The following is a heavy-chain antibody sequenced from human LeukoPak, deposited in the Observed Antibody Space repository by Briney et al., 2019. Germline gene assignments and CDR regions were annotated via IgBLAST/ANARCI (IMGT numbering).Heavy chain of an antibody. CDR3: ARVFRPSLTVFIIRGAFDI. Sequence: PGGSLRLSCAASGFTFSDYYMSWIRQAPGKGLEWVSYISSSGSTIYYADSVKGRFTISRGNAKNSLYLQMNSLRVEDTAVYYCARVFRPSLTVFIIRGAFDIWGQGTMVTVSS. CDR1: GFTFSDYY. CDR2: ISSSGSTI. D-gene: IGHD3-3*01. J-gene: IGHJ3*02. V-gene: IGHV3-11*04.